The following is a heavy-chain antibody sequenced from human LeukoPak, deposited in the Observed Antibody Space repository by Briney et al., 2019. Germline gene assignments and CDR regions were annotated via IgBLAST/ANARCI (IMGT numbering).Heavy chain of an antibody. Sequence: GGSLRLSCAASGFTFSSYWMHWVRQAPGKGLVWVSRINSDGSSTSYADSVKGRFTLSRDNAKNTLYLQMNSLRAEDTAVYYCARALRYCSSTSCYRLDYWGQETLVTVSS. CDR2: INSDGSST. CDR1: GFTFSSYW. J-gene: IGHJ4*02. V-gene: IGHV3-74*01. CDR3: ARALRYCSSTSCYRLDY. D-gene: IGHD2-2*02.